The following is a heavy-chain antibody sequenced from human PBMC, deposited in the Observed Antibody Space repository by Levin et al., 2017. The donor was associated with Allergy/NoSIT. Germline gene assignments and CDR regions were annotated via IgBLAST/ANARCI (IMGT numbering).Heavy chain of an antibody. CDR2: ISYDGSIN. D-gene: IGHD2-2*02. Sequence: GGSLRLSCVGSGFTFSNYGMHWVRQGPGKGLEWVAGISYDGSINYYGDSVKGRFTISRDNSRNTLFLQMNSVKVEDTAVYFCAKDAPPYCLHDICYTQLGGYFDSWGQGTPVTVSS. J-gene: IGHJ4*02. V-gene: IGHV3-30*18. CDR1: GFTFSNYG. CDR3: AKDAPPYCLHDICYTQLGGYFDS.